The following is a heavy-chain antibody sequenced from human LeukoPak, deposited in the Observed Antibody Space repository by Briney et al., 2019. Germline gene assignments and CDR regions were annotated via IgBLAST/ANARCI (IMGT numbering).Heavy chain of an antibody. Sequence: SQTLSLICAISGDSVSNNSAVWNWIRQSPSRGLDWLGRTYYRSKWYNDYGASVKSRITVNPDTSKNQFSLQLNSVTPEDTAVYYCVRSQYWRFDDWGQGTLVTVSS. CDR2: TYYRSKWYN. J-gene: IGHJ4*02. CDR3: VRSQYWRFDD. D-gene: IGHD2-8*02. CDR1: GDSVSNNSAV. V-gene: IGHV6-1*01.